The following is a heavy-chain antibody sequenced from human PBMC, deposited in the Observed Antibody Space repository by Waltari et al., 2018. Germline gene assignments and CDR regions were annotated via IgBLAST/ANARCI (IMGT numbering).Heavy chain of an antibody. J-gene: IGHJ4*02. Sequence: QVQLQQWGAGLLKPSETLSLTCAVYGGSFSGYYWSWIRRPPGKGLEWIGEINHSGSTNYNPSLKSRVTISVDTSKNQFSLKLSSVTAADTAVYYCAFRPIVGATRFDYWGQGTLVTVSS. V-gene: IGHV4-34*01. CDR3: AFRPIVGATRFDY. CDR2: INHSGST. D-gene: IGHD1-26*01. CDR1: GGSFSGYY.